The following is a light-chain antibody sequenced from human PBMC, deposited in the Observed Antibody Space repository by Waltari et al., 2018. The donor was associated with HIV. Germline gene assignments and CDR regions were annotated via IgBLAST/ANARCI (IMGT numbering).Light chain of an antibody. V-gene: IGKV3-20*01. Sequence: VLMPSPGTTPSSSGGRAAPPCSDTMRGSGSYLAWYQQKPGQAPRLLIYGASTRATGIPDRFSGSGSGTDFTLTISRLEPEDFAVYYCQQYGSSPTFGQGTKVEV. J-gene: IGKJ1*01. CDR3: QQYGSSPT. CDR1: MRGSGSY. CDR2: GAS.